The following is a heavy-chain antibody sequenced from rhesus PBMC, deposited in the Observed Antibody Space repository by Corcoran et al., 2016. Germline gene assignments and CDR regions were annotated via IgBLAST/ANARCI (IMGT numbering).Heavy chain of an antibody. V-gene: IGHV1-111*02. CDR3: ATERGIAGTADLYGLDS. D-gene: IGHD1-1-1*01. J-gene: IGHJ6*01. Sequence: EVQLVQSGAEVKKPGASVKISCKASGYTFTDYYLHWVRQAPGKGLEWMGRVEPEDGEAIHAQKLQDRFTITADTSTDTADMELSSLRSEDTAVYYCATERGIAGTADLYGLDSWGQGVVVTVSS. CDR2: VEPEDGEA. CDR1: GYTFTDYY.